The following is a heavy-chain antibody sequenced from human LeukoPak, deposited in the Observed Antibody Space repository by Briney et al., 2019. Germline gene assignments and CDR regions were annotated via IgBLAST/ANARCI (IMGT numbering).Heavy chain of an antibody. J-gene: IGHJ6*03. CDR3: ARDHEGAGYSYGNSYYYYYMDA. D-gene: IGHD5-18*01. CDR2: INPNSGGT. Sequence: ASVKVSCKASGYTFTGYYMHWVRQAPGQGLEWMGRINPNSGGTNYAQKFQGRVTMTRDTSISTAYMELSRLRSDDTAVYYCARDHEGAGYSYGNSYYYYYMDAWGKGTTVTVSS. CDR1: GYTFTGYY. V-gene: IGHV1-2*06.